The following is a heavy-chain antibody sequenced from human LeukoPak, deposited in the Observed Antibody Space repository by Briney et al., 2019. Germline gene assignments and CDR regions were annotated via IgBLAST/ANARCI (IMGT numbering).Heavy chain of an antibody. CDR3: AKEYYDFWSGYPHDY. CDR2: ISGSGGST. J-gene: IGHJ4*02. CDR1: GFTFSSYA. D-gene: IGHD3-3*01. Sequence: GGSLSLSCAAAGFTFSSYAVSWVRQASGKGLEWVSAISGSGGSTYYADSVKGRFTISRDNSKNTLYLQMNSLRAEDTAVYYCAKEYYDFWSGYPHDYWGQGTLVTVSS. V-gene: IGHV3-23*01.